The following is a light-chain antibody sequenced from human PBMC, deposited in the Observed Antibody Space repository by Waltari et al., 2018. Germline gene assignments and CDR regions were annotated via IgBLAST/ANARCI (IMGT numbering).Light chain of an antibody. CDR2: GAS. J-gene: IGKJ1*01. Sequence: EIVLTQSPGTLSLSPGERATLSCRASQSVSRTLAWYQQKPGQAPKLLIYGASIRATGIPERFTGSVSGTEFSLTISSLEPEDFAIYFCQHDVRLPGTFGQGTKVEI. V-gene: IGKV3-20*01. CDR3: QHDVRLPGT. CDR1: QSVSRT.